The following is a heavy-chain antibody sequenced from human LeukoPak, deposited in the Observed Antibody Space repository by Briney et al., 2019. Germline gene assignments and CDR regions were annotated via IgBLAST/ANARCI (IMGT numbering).Heavy chain of an antibody. CDR2: ISGSGGST. J-gene: IGHJ4*02. CDR3: AKDRGLLWFGELSPYFDY. Sequence: GGSLRLSCAASGFTFSSYAMSWVRQAPGKGLEWVSAISGSGGSTYYADSVKGRFTISRDNSKNTLYLQMNSLRAEDTAVYYCAKDRGLLWFGELSPYFDYWGQGTLVTVSS. CDR1: GFTFSSYA. V-gene: IGHV3-23*01. D-gene: IGHD3-10*01.